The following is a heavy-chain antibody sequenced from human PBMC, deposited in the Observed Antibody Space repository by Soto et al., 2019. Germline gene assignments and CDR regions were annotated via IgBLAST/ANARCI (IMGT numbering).Heavy chain of an antibody. CDR2: ISGSSDDI. CDR3: ANPIPKTGTTFGF. CDR1: GFTFTSYS. D-gene: IGHD1-1*01. Sequence: GGSLRLSCAASGFTFTSYSMNWVRQAPGKGLEWVSAISGSSDDIFYADSMKGRFTISRDNSKNTLYLQINSLRAEDAAVYYCANPIPKTGTTFGFWGQGTLVTVSS. J-gene: IGHJ4*02. V-gene: IGHV3-23*01.